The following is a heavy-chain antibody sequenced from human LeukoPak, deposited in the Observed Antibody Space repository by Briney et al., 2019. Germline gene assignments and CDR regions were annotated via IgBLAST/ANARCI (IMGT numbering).Heavy chain of an antibody. D-gene: IGHD3-10*01. Sequence: ASVKVSCKASGYTFTSYDINWVRQAPGQGLEWMGWMNPNSGNTGYAQKFQGRVTMTRNTSISTAYMELSSLRSEDTAVYYCAGLWFGELVGPYYYYGMDVWGQGTTVTVSS. J-gene: IGHJ6*02. CDR3: AGLWFGELVGPYYYYGMDV. V-gene: IGHV1-8*01. CDR1: GYTFTSYD. CDR2: MNPNSGNT.